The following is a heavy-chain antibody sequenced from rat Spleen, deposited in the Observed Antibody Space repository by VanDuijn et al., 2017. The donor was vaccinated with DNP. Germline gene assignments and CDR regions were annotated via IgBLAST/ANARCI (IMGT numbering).Heavy chain of an antibody. Sequence: EVHLQESGPGLVKPSQSLSLTCSVTDYSITSDYWGWLRKFPGNKMEWIGHISYSGSTSYNPSLKSRISITRDTSKNQFFLQFNSVTIEDTATYYCARWTRYFDYWGQGVMVTVSS. J-gene: IGHJ2*01. D-gene: IGHD1-7*01. CDR1: DYSITSDY. V-gene: IGHV3-1*01. CDR2: ISYSGST. CDR3: ARWTRYFDY.